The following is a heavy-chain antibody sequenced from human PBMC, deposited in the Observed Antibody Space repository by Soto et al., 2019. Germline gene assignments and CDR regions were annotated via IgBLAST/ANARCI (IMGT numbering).Heavy chain of an antibody. CDR1: GYTFTNYG. Sequence: QAHLVQSGAEMKKPGASLKVSCKASGYTFTNYGISWVRQAPGQGLEWLGWISADNGNTAYAQRFQGRVTMSTDASTNTAYMDLRNLRSDDSAMYYCARDRVGGDKWQDRWGQGTLVSVSS. V-gene: IGHV1-18*01. J-gene: IGHJ5*02. CDR2: ISADNGNT. CDR3: ARDRVGGDKWQDR. D-gene: IGHD1-26*01.